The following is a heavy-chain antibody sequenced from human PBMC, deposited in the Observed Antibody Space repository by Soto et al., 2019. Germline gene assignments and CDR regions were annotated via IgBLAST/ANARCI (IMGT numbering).Heavy chain of an antibody. CDR1: GFTFGDYA. Sequence: GGSLRLSGTASGFTFGDYAMSWVRQAPGKGLEWVGFIRSKAYGGTTEYAASVKGRFTISRDDSKSIAYLQMNSLKTEDTAVYYCTRDLADENAFDIWGQGTMVTVSS. D-gene: IGHD6-13*01. V-gene: IGHV3-49*04. CDR3: TRDLADENAFDI. CDR2: IRSKAYGGTT. J-gene: IGHJ3*02.